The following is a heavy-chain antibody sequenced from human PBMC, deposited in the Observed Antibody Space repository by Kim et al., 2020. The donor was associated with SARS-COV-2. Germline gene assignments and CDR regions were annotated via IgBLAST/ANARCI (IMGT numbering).Heavy chain of an antibody. D-gene: IGHD6-13*01. CDR3: ASPAAGTTEYYFDY. Sequence: NPSLKSRVTVSVDTSKNQFSLKLSSVTAADTAVYYCASPAAGTTEYYFDYWGQGTLVTVSS. J-gene: IGHJ4*02. V-gene: IGHV4-31*02.